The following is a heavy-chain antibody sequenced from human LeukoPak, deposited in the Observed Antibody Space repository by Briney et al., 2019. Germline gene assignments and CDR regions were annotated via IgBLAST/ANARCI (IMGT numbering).Heavy chain of an antibody. V-gene: IGHV4-39*01. J-gene: IGHJ4*02. Sequence: SETLSLTCTVSGGSISSSSYYWGWIRQPPGKGLEWIGSIYYSGSTYYNPSLKSRVTISVDTSKNQFSLKLSSVTAADTAVYFCARLRIAGAGTDYFDYWGQGTLVTVSS. CDR2: IYYSGST. D-gene: IGHD6-19*01. CDR1: GGSISSSSYY. CDR3: ARLRIAGAGTDYFDY.